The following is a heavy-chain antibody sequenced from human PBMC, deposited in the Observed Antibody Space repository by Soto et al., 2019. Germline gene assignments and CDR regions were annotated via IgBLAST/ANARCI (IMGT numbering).Heavy chain of an antibody. CDR3: ARGGGYDAFDY. CDR1: GASISYVGFS. V-gene: IGHV4-30-2*06. CDR2: ISHLEST. D-gene: IGHD5-12*01. Sequence: QLQLQESGSGLVKNAETLSLTCTVSGASISYVGFSWSWIRQSPGKGLEWIGYISHLESTYFHPSFKSRLTLSIDRTRKQFSLKLSSVTAADMAVYYCARGGGYDAFDYWGQGVLVTVSS. J-gene: IGHJ4*02.